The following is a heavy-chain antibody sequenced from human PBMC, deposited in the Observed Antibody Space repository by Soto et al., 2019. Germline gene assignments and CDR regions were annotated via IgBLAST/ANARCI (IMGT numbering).Heavy chain of an antibody. V-gene: IGHV1-3*01. D-gene: IGHD2-2*01. CDR1: GYTFTSYA. CDR3: ARDIVVVPAAIDWFDP. CDR2: INAGNGNT. J-gene: IGHJ5*02. Sequence: GSVKVSCKASGYTFTSYAMHWVRQAPGQRLEWMGWINAGNGNTKYSQKFQGRVTITRDTSASTAYMELSSLRSEDTAVYYCARDIVVVPAAIDWFDPWGQGTLVTVSS.